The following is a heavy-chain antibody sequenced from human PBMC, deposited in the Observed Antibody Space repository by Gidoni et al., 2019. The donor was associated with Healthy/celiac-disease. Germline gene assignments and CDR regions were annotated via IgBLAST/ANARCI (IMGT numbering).Heavy chain of an antibody. CDR2: IYSGGSP. J-gene: IGHJ3*02. V-gene: IGHV3-66*01. CDR1: GFTVSSNY. Sequence: EVQLVESGGGLVKPGGSLRLSCAASGFTVSSNYMSWVRQAPGRGLEWVSVIYSGGSPYYADSVKGRFTISRDISKNTLYLQMNSLRAEDTAVYYCARFRLLLTAFDIWGQGTMVTVSS. CDR3: ARFRLLLTAFDI. D-gene: IGHD2-15*01.